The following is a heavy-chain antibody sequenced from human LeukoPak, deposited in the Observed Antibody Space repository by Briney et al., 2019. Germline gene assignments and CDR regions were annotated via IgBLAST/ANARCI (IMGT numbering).Heavy chain of an antibody. Sequence: TGGSLRLSCAASRFTVSSSYMSWVRQAPGKGLEWVSIIYSGGSRYNADSVKGRFTISRDNSKNTLYLQMNSLRDEDTAVYYCARDMNSYGSSWGQGTLVTVSS. V-gene: IGHV3-66*01. CDR3: ARDMNSYGSS. CDR2: IYSGGSR. CDR1: RFTVSSSY. D-gene: IGHD5-18*01. J-gene: IGHJ4*02.